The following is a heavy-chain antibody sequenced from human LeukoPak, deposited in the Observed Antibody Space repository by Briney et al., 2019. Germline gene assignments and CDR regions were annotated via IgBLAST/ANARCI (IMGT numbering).Heavy chain of an antibody. V-gene: IGHV3-23*01. J-gene: IGHJ4*02. Sequence: GGSLRLSCVASGFPLSSYAMTWVRQAPGKGLEWVSDFNGNGGGTFYADSVKGRFTISRDNSKNTLYLQMNSLRAEDTAVYYCAKEGYYDILTGYSDYWGQGTLVTVSS. CDR2: FNGNGGGT. CDR3: AKEGYYDILTGYSDY. D-gene: IGHD3-9*01. CDR1: GFPLSSYA.